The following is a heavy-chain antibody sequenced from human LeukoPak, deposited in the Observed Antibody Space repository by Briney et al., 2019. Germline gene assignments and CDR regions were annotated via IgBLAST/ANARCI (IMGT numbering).Heavy chain of an antibody. D-gene: IGHD1-26*01. V-gene: IGHV3-30-3*01. Sequence: GGSLRLSCAASGFTFSSYAMHWVRQAPGKGLEWVAVISYDGSNRYYADSVKGRFTISRDNSKNTLYLQMNSLRAEDTAVYYCARDRVGATDYFDYWGQGTLVTVSS. CDR1: GFTFSSYA. CDR3: ARDRVGATDYFDY. J-gene: IGHJ4*02. CDR2: ISYDGSNR.